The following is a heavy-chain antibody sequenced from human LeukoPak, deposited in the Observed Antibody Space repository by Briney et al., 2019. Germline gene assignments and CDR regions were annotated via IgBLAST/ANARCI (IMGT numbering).Heavy chain of an antibody. Sequence: GSSVKVSCKASGGTFSSYAISWVRQAPGQGLEWMGRIIPIFGTANYAQKFQGRVTITTDESTSTAYMELSSLRSEDTAVYSCARARGWGDTHYYFDYWGQETRVTVSS. CDR2: IIPIFGTA. J-gene: IGHJ4*02. CDR1: GGTFSSYA. D-gene: IGHD3-16*01. CDR3: ARARGWGDTHYYFDY. V-gene: IGHV1-69*05.